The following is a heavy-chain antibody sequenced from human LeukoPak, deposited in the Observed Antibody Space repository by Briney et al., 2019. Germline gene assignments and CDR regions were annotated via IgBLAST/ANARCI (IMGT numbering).Heavy chain of an antibody. V-gene: IGHV1-18*04. CDR2: ISAYNGNT. Sequence: ASVTVSCTASGYTFTGYYMHWVRQAPGQGLEWMGWISAYNGNTNYAQKLQGRVTMTTDTSTSTAYMELRSLRSDDTAVYYCARDRFSDYGGVYWGQGTLVTVSS. CDR1: GYTFTGYY. CDR3: ARDRFSDYGGVY. J-gene: IGHJ4*02. D-gene: IGHD4-23*01.